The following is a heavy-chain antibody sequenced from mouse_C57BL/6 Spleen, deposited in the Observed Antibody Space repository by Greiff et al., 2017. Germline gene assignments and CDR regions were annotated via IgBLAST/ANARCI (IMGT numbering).Heavy chain of an antibody. D-gene: IGHD2-1*01. Sequence: QVQLQQSGAELARPGASVKLSCKASGYTFTSYGISWVKQRTGQGLEWIGEIYPRSGNTYYNEKFKGKATLTADTSSSTAYMELRSLTSEDSAVYFCAKVNGNWYFDVWGTGTTVTVSS. V-gene: IGHV1-81*01. CDR2: IYPRSGNT. CDR1: GYTFTSYG. J-gene: IGHJ1*03. CDR3: AKVNGNWYFDV.